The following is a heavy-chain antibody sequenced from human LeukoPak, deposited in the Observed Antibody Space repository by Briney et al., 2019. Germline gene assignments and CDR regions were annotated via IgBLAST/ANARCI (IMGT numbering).Heavy chain of an antibody. V-gene: IGHV4-59*12. J-gene: IGHJ5*02. Sequence: SETLSLTCTVSGGSISSYYWSWIRQPPGKGLEWIGYIYHSGSTYYNPSLKSRVTISVDRSKNQFSLKLSSVTAADTAVYYCARDNVLRFLEWSSFDPWGQGTLVTVSS. CDR3: ARDNVLRFLEWSSFDP. D-gene: IGHD3-3*01. CDR2: IYHSGST. CDR1: GGSISSYY.